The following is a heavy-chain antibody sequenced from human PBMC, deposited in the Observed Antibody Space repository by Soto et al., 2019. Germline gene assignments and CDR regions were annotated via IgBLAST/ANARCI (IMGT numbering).Heavy chain of an antibody. V-gene: IGHV3-73*02. CDR3: SSLGLASYGVDF. D-gene: IGHD7-27*01. CDR1: GFIFSNSA. J-gene: IGHJ4*02. Sequence: EGQLVESGGGLVQPGGSLKLSCAASGFIFSNSAIHWARQASGKGLEWVGRIRSKANNYTTTYTASVKGRFTISREDTKNTAYLQMSRLKREVTAVYYCSSLGLASYGVDFWGLGTLVTVSS. CDR2: IRSKANNYTT.